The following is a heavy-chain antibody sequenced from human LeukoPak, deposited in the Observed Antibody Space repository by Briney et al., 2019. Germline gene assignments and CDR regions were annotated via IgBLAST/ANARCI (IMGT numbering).Heavy chain of an antibody. CDR1: GFTVSSNY. J-gene: IGHJ4*02. CDR2: IYSGGST. CDR3: ARGLDTAMVTFFDY. D-gene: IGHD5-18*01. V-gene: IGHV3-66*02. Sequence: GGSLRLSCAASGFTVSSNYMSWVRQAPGKGLEWVSVIYSGGSTYYADSVKGRSTISRDNSKNTLYLQMNSLRAEDTAVYYCARGLDTAMVTFFDYWGQGTLVTVSS.